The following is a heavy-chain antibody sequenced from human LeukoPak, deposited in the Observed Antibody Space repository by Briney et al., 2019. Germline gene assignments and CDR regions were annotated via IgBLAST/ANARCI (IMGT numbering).Heavy chain of an antibody. CDR2: MNTNSGNT. CDR1: GYTFTSYD. CDR3: ARGRRYSSSWNWFDP. J-gene: IGHJ5*02. Sequence: ASVKVSCKASGYTFTSYDINWVRQATGQGLEWMGWMNTNSGNTGYAQKFQGRVTMTRNTSISTAYMELSSLRSEDTAVYYCARGRRYSSSWNWFDPWGQGTLVTVSS. D-gene: IGHD6-13*01. V-gene: IGHV1-8*01.